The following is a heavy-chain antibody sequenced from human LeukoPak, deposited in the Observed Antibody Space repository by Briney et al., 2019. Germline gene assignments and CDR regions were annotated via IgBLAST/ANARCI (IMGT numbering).Heavy chain of an antibody. CDR2: IYTSGST. D-gene: IGHD1-26*01. CDR3: ARVSGSYRWYFDY. Sequence: SETLSLTCTVSGGSISSGSYYWSWIRQPAGKGLEWIGRIYTSGSTNYNPSLKSRVTISVDTSKNQSSLKLSSVTAADTAVYYCARVSGSYRWYFDYWGQGTLVTVSS. J-gene: IGHJ4*02. CDR1: GGSISSGSYY. V-gene: IGHV4-61*02.